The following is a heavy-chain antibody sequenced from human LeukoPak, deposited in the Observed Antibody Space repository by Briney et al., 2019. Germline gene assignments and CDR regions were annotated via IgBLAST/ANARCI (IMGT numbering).Heavy chain of an antibody. V-gene: IGHV4-4*07. D-gene: IGHD2-2*01. J-gene: IGHJ4*02. CDR2: FSVSGST. Sequence: SETLSLTCTVSGASISNYYWSWIRQPAGKGLEWIGRFSVSGSTDYNPSLQSRVTMSVDTSKSQFSLKLSSVTAADTAVYYCMSRRIPAAAFDDWGQGTLVTVSS. CDR3: MSRRIPAAAFDD. CDR1: GASISNYY.